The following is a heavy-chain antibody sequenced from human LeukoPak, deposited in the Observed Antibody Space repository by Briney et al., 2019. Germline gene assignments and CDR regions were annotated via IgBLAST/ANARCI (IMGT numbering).Heavy chain of an antibody. D-gene: IGHD6-13*01. CDR1: GFTFSRYA. CDR2: IRCSGGRT. Sequence: GGSLRLSCAASGFTFSRYAMRWVRQAPGRGGEWGSAIRCSGGRTYYADSVKGRFTISRDNSKNTLYLQMNSLRAEDTAVYYCAKDWSQQQLTHYFVYWGQGTLVTVSS. J-gene: IGHJ4*02. CDR3: AKDWSQQQLTHYFVY. V-gene: IGHV3-23*01.